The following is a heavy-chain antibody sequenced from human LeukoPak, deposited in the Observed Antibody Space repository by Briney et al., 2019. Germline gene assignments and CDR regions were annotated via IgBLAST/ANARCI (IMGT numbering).Heavy chain of an antibody. Sequence: GGSLRLSCAASGFTFSSHWMSWVRQAPGKGLEWVANIKKDGSEKYYVDAVKGRFTISRDNAKTSLYLQMNSLRAEDTAVYYCARDGGSSGTGAYYMDVWGKGTTVTVSS. D-gene: IGHD2-15*01. CDR1: GFTFSSHW. CDR3: ARDGGSSGTGAYYMDV. V-gene: IGHV3-7*01. CDR2: IKKDGSEK. J-gene: IGHJ6*03.